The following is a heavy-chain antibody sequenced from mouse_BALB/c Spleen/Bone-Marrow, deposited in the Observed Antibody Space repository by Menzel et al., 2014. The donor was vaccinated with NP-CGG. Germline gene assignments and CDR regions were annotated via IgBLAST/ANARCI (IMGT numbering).Heavy chain of an antibody. CDR2: IYPGNSDT. V-gene: IGHV1-5*01. CDR3: TTLARNYFDY. J-gene: IGHJ2*01. CDR1: GYTFTSYW. Sequence: VQPQQSGTVLARPGASVKMSCKASGYTFTSYWMHWVKQRPGQGLEWIGTIYPGNSDTTYNQKFKGKAKLTAVTSTSTAYMELSSLTNEDSAVYYCTTLARNYFDYWGQGTTLTVSS.